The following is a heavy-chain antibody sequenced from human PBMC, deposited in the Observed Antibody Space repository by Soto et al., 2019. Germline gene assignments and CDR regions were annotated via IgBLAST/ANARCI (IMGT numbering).Heavy chain of an antibody. CDR1: GDSITSGGNY. CDR3: ARDRGVWELLRVAYNYAMDV. V-gene: IGHV4-31*03. CDR2: IDYSGNP. Sequence: QVRLQESGPGLVRPSQTLSLTCSVSGDSITSGGNYWSWIRHHPGKGLEWIGYIDYSGNPYYNPSLKSRVTVSLDTSKNQFSLHLRSVTAADTAVYYCARDRGVWELLRVAYNYAMDVWGQGTPVTVSS. D-gene: IGHD1-26*01. J-gene: IGHJ6*02.